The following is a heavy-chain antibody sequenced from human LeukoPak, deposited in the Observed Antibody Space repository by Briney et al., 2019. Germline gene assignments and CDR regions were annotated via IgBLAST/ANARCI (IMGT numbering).Heavy chain of an antibody. J-gene: IGHJ4*02. CDR3: AKSIGGVVVVAADY. CDR2: ISGSGGNT. D-gene: IGHD2-15*01. CDR1: GFTFSSYA. V-gene: IGHV3-23*01. Sequence: QPGGSLRLSCAASGFTFSSYAMTWVRQAPGKGLEWVSVISGSGGNTYYADFVKGRFTLSRDNSKNTLDLQMNSLRAEDTAVYYCAKSIGGVVVVAADYWGQGTLVTVSS.